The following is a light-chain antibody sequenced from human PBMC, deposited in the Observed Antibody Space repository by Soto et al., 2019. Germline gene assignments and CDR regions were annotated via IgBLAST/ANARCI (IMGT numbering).Light chain of an antibody. CDR1: QSVSSN. Sequence: EIVMTQSPATLSVSPGERATISCRASQSVSSNLAWYQQKPGQAPRLLIYGASTRATGIPARFSGSGSGTEFTLTSSSLRSEDFAVFYCQQYNQWAPSTYTFGQGTKLEIK. V-gene: IGKV3-15*01. J-gene: IGKJ2*01. CDR2: GAS. CDR3: QQYNQWAPSTYT.